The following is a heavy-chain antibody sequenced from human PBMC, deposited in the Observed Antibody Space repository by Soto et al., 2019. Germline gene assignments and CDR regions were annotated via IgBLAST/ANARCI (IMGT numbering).Heavy chain of an antibody. J-gene: IGHJ5*02. CDR3: ARIGRGVNYGNGFHP. CDR2: LSHDGRNK. D-gene: IGHD5-18*01. Sequence: GGSLRLSCAAFGFTFNGSAMNWVRQAPGKGLEWVSLLSHDGRNKNYADSVKGRFTISRDDSGTTIFLQMNSLRPEDTALYYCARIGRGVNYGNGFHPWGQGTQVTVSS. V-gene: IGHV3-30*04. CDR1: GFTFNGSA.